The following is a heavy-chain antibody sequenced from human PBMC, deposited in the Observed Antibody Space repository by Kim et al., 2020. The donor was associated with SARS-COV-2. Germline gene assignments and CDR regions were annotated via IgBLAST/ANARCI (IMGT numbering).Heavy chain of an antibody. CDR3: ARVAVAGPTYYYYYYGMDV. D-gene: IGHD6-19*01. V-gene: IGHV3-53*04. J-gene: IGHJ6*02. Sequence: GRFTISRHNSKNTLYLQMNSLRAEDTAVYYCARVAVAGPTYYYYYYGMDVWGQGTTVTVSS.